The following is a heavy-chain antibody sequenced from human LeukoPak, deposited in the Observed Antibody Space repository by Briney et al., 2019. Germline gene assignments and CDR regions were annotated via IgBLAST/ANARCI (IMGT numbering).Heavy chain of an antibody. V-gene: IGHV4-39*01. Sequence: SETLSLTCTVSGGSISSSSYYWGWIRQPPGKGLEWIGRIYYSGLTYYSPSLKTRVTISVDTSKNQFSLKLSSVTAADTAVYYCARISPNWFDPWGQGTLVTVSS. CDR3: ARISPNWFDP. CDR1: GGSISSSSYY. CDR2: IYYSGLT. J-gene: IGHJ5*02.